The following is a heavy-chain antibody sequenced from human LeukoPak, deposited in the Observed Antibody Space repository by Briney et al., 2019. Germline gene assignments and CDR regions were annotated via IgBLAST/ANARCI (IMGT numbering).Heavy chain of an antibody. CDR3: ARDGYYYDGSDSWGRSLVLFPFDY. CDR2: INPSGDTT. V-gene: IGHV1-46*01. Sequence: ASVKVSCKASGYIFTSYYIHWVRQAPGQGLEWMGVINPSGDTTTYAQKFQGRVTMTRDMSTSTVYMELSSLRAEDTAVYYCARDGYYYDGSDSWGRSLVLFPFDYWGQGTLVTVSS. D-gene: IGHD3-22*01. CDR1: GYIFTSYY. J-gene: IGHJ4*02.